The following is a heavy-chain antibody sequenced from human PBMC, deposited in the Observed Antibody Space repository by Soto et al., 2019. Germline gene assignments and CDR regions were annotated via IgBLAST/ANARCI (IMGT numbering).Heavy chain of an antibody. Sequence: QVPLVESGGGVVQPGRSLRLSCAASGFTFSRHTMHWVRQAAGKGLEWVAAISDDGSNTYYADSVKGRFTISRDNSKNTPYLQMNSLSSEDPAVHHCAREVYYDLWSGFNTHPYYFEDWGQGTLVTVSS. J-gene: IGHJ4*02. CDR1: GFTFSRHT. V-gene: IGHV3-30-3*01. CDR3: AREVYYDLWSGFNTHPYYFED. D-gene: IGHD3-3*01. CDR2: ISDDGSNT.